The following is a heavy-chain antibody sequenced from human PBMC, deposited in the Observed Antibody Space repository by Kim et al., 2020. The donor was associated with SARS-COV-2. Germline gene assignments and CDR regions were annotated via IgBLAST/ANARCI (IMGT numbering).Heavy chain of an antibody. Sequence: SETLSLTCAVYGGSFSGYYWSWIRQPPGKGLEWIGEINHSGSTNYNPSLKSRVTISVDTSKNQFSLKLSSVTAADTAVYYCARGRYSSPFFDYSYMDVWG. V-gene: IGHV4-34*01. J-gene: IGHJ6*03. CDR1: GGSFSGYY. CDR3: ARGRYSSPFFDYSYMDV. D-gene: IGHD6-19*01. CDR2: INHSGST.